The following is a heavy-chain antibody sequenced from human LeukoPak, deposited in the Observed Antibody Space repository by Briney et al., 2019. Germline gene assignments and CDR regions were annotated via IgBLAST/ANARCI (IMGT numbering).Heavy chain of an antibody. CDR1: GGSFSGYY. CDR2: INHSGST. V-gene: IGHV4-34*01. J-gene: IGHJ6*03. D-gene: IGHD5-18*01. CDR3: ARGPPSRGYSYGAPYYYYYMDV. Sequence: KPSETLSLTCAVYGGSFSGYYWSWIRQPPGKGLEWIGEINHSGSTNYNPSLKSRVTISVDTSKNQFSLKLSSVTAADTAVYYCARGPPSRGYSYGAPYYYYYMDVWGKGTTVTVSS.